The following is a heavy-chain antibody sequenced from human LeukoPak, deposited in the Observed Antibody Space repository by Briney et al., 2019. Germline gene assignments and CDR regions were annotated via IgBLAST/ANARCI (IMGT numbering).Heavy chain of an antibody. J-gene: IGHJ4*02. Sequence: GGSLRLSCAASGFFFSSYGMHWVRLAPGKGLEWVALIWYDGSNKYYADSVKGRFTISRDDSKNTLSLQMNSLRAEDTAVYYCAGAHYNWNEPPFDSWGQGTLVTVSS. CDR2: IWYDGSNK. CDR1: GFFFSSYG. CDR3: AGAHYNWNEPPFDS. V-gene: IGHV3-33*01. D-gene: IGHD1-20*01.